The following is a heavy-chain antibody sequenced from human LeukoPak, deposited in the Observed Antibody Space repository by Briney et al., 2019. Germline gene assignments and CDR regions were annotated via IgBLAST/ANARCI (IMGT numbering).Heavy chain of an antibody. Sequence: GGSLRLSCAASGFTFSTYGMHWVRQAPGKGLEWLAVISFDGHREYYEDSVKGRFTISGDKSKNTVYLQVNSLRGEDTAVYYCARGKIRMLGYYGYYYGMDVWGQGTTVSVSS. J-gene: IGHJ6*02. V-gene: IGHV3-33*01. CDR2: ISFDGHRE. CDR3: ARGKIRMLGYYGYYYGMDV. D-gene: IGHD3-3*01. CDR1: GFTFSTYG.